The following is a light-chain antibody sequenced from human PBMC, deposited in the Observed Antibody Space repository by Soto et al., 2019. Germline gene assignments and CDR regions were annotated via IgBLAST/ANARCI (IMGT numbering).Light chain of an antibody. CDR1: QSLIHSNGNTY. Sequence: DIVMTQTPLSSPVTLGQPASISCRSSQSLIHSNGNTYFSWLQQRPGQPPRLLIYQISNRFSGVPDRFSGSGAGTDFTLSINRVEAEDVWVYYCMQATQFPYTFGQGTKLEIK. CDR3: MQATQFPYT. J-gene: IGKJ2*01. CDR2: QIS. V-gene: IGKV2-24*01.